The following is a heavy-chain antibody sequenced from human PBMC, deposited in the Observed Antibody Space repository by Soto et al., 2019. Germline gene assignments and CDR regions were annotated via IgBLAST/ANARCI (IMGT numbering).Heavy chain of an antibody. J-gene: IGHJ6*02. V-gene: IGHV4-34*01. CDR1: GGSFSGYY. CDR3: ARGPDYYDSSGYYLYYYYGMDV. CDR2: INHSGST. D-gene: IGHD3-22*01. Sequence: NPSETLSLTCAVYGGSFSGYYWSWIRQPPGKGLEWIGEINHSGSTNYNPSLKSRVTISVDTSKNQFSLKLSSVTAADTAVYYCARGPDYYDSSGYYLYYYYGMDVWGQGTTVTVSS.